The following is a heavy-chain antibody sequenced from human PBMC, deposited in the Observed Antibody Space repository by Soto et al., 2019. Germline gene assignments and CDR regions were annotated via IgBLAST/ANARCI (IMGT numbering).Heavy chain of an antibody. CDR2: ISSSSSYI. CDR3: ASLLGEYQPIYYMDV. Sequence: GGSLRLSCAASGFTFSSYSMNWVRQAPGKGLEWVSSISSSSSYIYYADSVKGRFTISRDNAKNSLYLQMNSLRAEDTAVYYCASLLGEYQPIYYMDVWGKGTTVTVSS. J-gene: IGHJ6*03. CDR1: GFTFSSYS. D-gene: IGHD3-16*01. V-gene: IGHV3-21*01.